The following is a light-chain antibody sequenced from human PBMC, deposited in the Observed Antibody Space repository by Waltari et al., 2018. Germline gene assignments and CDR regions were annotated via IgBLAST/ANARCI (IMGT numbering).Light chain of an antibody. Sequence: EIVLTQSPDTLSLSPGQRATLSCRASQSVTNSFAWYQQKPGQAPRLLIYSASNRAPAVLARCSGNVSGTDFTLTISSLEPEDFAVYYCQQRSNGTRTFGQGTKVESK. J-gene: IGKJ1*01. V-gene: IGKV3-11*01. CDR3: QQRSNGTRT. CDR2: SAS. CDR1: QSVTNS.